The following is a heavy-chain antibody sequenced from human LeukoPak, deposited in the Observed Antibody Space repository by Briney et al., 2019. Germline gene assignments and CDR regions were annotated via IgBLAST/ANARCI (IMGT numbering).Heavy chain of an antibody. CDR3: ARVARDSSE. CDR2: INHSGGT. V-gene: IGHV4-34*01. D-gene: IGHD3-22*01. Sequence: SSETLSLTCAVYGGSFSGFYWSWIRQPPGEGLEWIGEINHSGGTSYNPSLKSRVTISVDTSKDHFSLKLTSVTAADTAVYFCARVARDSSEWGQGTLATVSS. J-gene: IGHJ4*02. CDR1: GGSFSGFY.